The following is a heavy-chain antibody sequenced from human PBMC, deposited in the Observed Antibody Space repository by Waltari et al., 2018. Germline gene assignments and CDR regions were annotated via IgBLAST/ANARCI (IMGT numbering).Heavy chain of an antibody. CDR3: ARDNDYYFDY. J-gene: IGHJ4*02. CDR1: GFPFSTYS. CDR2: ISSSSSTI. D-gene: IGHD2-21*02. V-gene: IGHV3-48*04. Sequence: EVQLVESGGGLVQPGGSLGLSCVASGFPFSTYSMNWVRQAAGKGLEWVSYISSSSSTIYYADSVKGRFTFSRDNAKNSLYLQMNSLRAEDTAVYYCARDNDYYFDYWGQGTLVTVSS.